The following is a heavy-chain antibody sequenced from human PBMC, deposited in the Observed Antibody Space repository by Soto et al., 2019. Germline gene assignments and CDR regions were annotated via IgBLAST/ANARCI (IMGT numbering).Heavy chain of an antibody. J-gene: IGHJ4*02. D-gene: IGHD3-3*01. CDR2: INPSGGGT. Sequence: QLVQSGAEVKKPGASVKISCKASGYNFIGQYIHWVRQAPGQGLEWMGIINPSGGGTTYAQKFQGRVVMTSHASTSTVYVELSSLTSEDTAIYFCARLLGVHNTQPFWLRYFDYWGQGTLVTVSS. V-gene: IGHV1-46*01. CDR1: GYNFIGQY. CDR3: ARLLGVHNTQPFWLRYFDY.